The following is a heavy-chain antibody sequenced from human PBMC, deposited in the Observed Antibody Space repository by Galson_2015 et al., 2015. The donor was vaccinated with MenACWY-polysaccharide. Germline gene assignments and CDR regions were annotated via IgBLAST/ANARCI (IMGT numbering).Heavy chain of an antibody. Sequence: QSGAEVKKPGESLQISCKASGYSFTSYWIGWVRQMPGKGLEWVGIIYPSDSATRYSPSFQGQVTISADKSISTAYLQWSSLKASDTAMYYCARRGIASHHNWFDPWGQGTLVTVSS. CDR2: IYPSDSAT. CDR3: ARRGIASHHNWFDP. D-gene: IGHD6-13*01. J-gene: IGHJ5*02. V-gene: IGHV5-51*01. CDR1: GYSFTSYW.